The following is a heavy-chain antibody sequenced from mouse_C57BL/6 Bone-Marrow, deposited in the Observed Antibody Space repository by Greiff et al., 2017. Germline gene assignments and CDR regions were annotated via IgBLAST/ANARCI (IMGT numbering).Heavy chain of an antibody. J-gene: IGHJ2*01. D-gene: IGHD2-2*01. V-gene: IGHV1-81*01. Sequence: VQLQQSGAELARPGASVKLSCKASGYTFTSYGISWVKQRTGQGLEWIGEIYPRSGNTYYNEKFKGKATLTADKSSSPAYMELRSLTSEDSAVYFCARSGREWLPPDYWGKGTTLTVSS. CDR3: ARSGREWLPPDY. CDR2: IYPRSGNT. CDR1: GYTFTSYG.